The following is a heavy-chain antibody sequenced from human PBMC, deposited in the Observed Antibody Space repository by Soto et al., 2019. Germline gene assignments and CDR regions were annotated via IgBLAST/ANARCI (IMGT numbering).Heavy chain of an antibody. CDR1: GYTFTSYG. CDR2: ISAYNGNT. J-gene: IGHJ6*03. CDR3: ARDLALQQPHPNYYYYYMDV. Sequence: ASVKVSCKASGYTFTSYGISWVRQAPGQGLEWMGWISAYNGNTNYAQKLQGRVTMTTDTSTSTAYMELRSLRSDDTAVYYCARDLALQQPHPNYYYYYMDVWGKGTTVTVSS. D-gene: IGHD6-13*01. V-gene: IGHV1-18*01.